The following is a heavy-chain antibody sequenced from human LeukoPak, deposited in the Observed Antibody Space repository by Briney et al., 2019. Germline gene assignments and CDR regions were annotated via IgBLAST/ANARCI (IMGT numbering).Heavy chain of an antibody. CDR1: GGSFSGYY. Sequence: PSETLSLTCAVYGGSFSGYYWSWIRQPPGKGLEWIGEINHSGSTNYNPSLKGRVTISVDTSKNQFSLKLSSVTAADTAVYYCARGWATLPTWREVYYYYYMDVWGKGTTVTVSS. CDR2: INHSGST. D-gene: IGHD5-24*01. J-gene: IGHJ6*03. V-gene: IGHV4-34*01. CDR3: ARGWATLPTWREVYYYYYMDV.